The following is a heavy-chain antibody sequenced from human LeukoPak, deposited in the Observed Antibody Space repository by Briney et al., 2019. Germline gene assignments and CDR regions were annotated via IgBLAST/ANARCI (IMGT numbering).Heavy chain of an antibody. CDR1: GGSFSGYY. CDR3: ARRSSGYYGKYDY. J-gene: IGHJ4*02. V-gene: IGHV4-34*01. CDR2: INHSGST. Sequence: SETLSLTCAVYGGSFSGYYWSWIRQPPGKGLEWIGEINHSGSTNYNPSLKSRVTISVDTSKNQFSLKLSSVTAADTAVYYCARRSSGYYGKYDYWGQGTLVTVSS. D-gene: IGHD3-22*01.